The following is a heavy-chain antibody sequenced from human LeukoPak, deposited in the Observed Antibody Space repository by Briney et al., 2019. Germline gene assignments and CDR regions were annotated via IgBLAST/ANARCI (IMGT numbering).Heavy chain of an antibody. CDR1: GGSFSGYY. D-gene: IGHD3-9*01. CDR2: IYYSGST. J-gene: IGHJ4*02. CDR3: ARTYYDILTGRTFDY. Sequence: SETLSLTCAVYGGSFSGYYWSWIRQPPGKGLEWIGSIYYSGSTYYNPSLKSRVTISVDTSKNQFSLKLSSVTAADTAVYYCARTYYDILTGRTFDYWGQGTLVTVSS. V-gene: IGHV4-34*01.